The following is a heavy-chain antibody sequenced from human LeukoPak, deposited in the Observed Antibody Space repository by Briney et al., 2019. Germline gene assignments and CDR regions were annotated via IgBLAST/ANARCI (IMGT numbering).Heavy chain of an antibody. J-gene: IGHJ5*02. CDR1: GFTFSSYA. D-gene: IGHD3-10*01. CDR2: ISASGGST. V-gene: IGHV3-23*01. CDR3: AKGSYYTRNNCFDP. Sequence: PGGSLRLSCAASGFTFSSYAMSWVRQAPGKGLEWVSSISASGGSTYYADSVKGRFTISRDSSKNTLYLQMITLRAEDAAAYYCAKGSYYTRNNCFDPWGQGTLVTVSS.